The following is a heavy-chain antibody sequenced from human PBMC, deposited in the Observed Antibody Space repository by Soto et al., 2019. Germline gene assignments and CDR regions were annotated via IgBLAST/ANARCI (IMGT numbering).Heavy chain of an antibody. Sequence: QVQLVQSGAEVKKPGASVKVSCKASGYTFSDYYMHWVRQAPGQGLEWMGWINPNSGDTNYAQKFQGRVTMTRDTSFSTAYMELSRLRSDETAVYYCARGLGYDSVWGSYRYTDYWGQGTVVTVSS. CDR2: INPNSGDT. D-gene: IGHD3-16*02. CDR3: ARGLGYDSVWGSYRYTDY. CDR1: GYTFSDYY. V-gene: IGHV1-2*02. J-gene: IGHJ4*02.